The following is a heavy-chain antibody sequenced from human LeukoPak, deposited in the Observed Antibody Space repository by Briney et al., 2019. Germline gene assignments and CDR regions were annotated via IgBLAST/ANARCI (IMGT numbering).Heavy chain of an antibody. J-gene: IGHJ6*02. D-gene: IGHD3-22*01. CDR3: ARRPNRIYDSSGYYYYYYGMDV. V-gene: IGHV4-34*01. CDR1: GGSFGGYY. CDR2: INHSGST. Sequence: PSETLSLTCAVYGGSFGGYYWSWIRQPPGKGLEWIGEINHSGSTNYNPSLKSRVTISVDTSKNQFSRKLSSVTAADTAVYYCARRPNRIYDSSGYYYYYYGMDVWGQGTTVTVSS.